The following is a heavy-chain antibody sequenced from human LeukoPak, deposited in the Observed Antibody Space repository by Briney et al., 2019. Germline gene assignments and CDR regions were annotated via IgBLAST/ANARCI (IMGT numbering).Heavy chain of an antibody. CDR2: INLSGGST. V-gene: IGHV1-46*01. D-gene: IGHD3-10*01. CDR1: GYTFTSNY. Sequence: ASVKLSFKGSGYTFTSNYMHWVREAHGPGLEWMGIINLSGGSTSYAQKFQGRVTMTRDTSTSKVYMELSILRAEDKAVYYCSRFLRPLWFGESSGGGLLDWGQGTLVTVSS. CDR3: SRFLRPLWFGESSGGGLLD. J-gene: IGHJ4*02.